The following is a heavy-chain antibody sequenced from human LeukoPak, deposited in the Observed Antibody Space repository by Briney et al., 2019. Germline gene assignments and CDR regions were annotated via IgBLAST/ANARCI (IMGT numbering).Heavy chain of an antibody. CDR3: ARERPKTRVCYYYGMDV. Sequence: ASVKVSCKASGYTFTSYDINWVRQATGQGLEWMGWMNPNSGNTGYAQKFQGRVTMTRNTSISTAYMELSSLRSEDTAVYYCARERPKTRVCYYYGMDVWGQGTTVTVSS. J-gene: IGHJ6*02. V-gene: IGHV1-8*01. D-gene: IGHD1-1*01. CDR1: GYTFTSYD. CDR2: MNPNSGNT.